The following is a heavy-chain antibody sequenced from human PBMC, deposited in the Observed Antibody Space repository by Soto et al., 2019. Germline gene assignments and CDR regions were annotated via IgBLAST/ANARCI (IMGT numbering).Heavy chain of an antibody. D-gene: IGHD1-26*01. Sequence: QVQLQESGPGLVKPSQTLSLTCTVSGGSISSGDYYWSWISQPPGKGLEWIGYIYYSGSTYYNPSLKSRVTISVDTSKNQFSLKLSSVTAADTAVYYCARVGLILPHPYGMDVWGQGTTVTVSS. J-gene: IGHJ6*02. CDR1: GGSISSGDYY. CDR2: IYYSGST. CDR3: ARVGLILPHPYGMDV. V-gene: IGHV4-30-4*01.